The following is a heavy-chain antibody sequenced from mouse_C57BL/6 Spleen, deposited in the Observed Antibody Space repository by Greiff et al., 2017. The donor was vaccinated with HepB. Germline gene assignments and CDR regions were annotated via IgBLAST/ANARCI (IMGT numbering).Heavy chain of an antibody. CDR3: TREWDGYFDV. V-gene: IGHV5-9-1*02. D-gene: IGHD4-1*01. J-gene: IGHJ1*03. CDR1: GFTFSSYA. CDR2: ISSGGDYI. Sequence: EVKVVESGEGLVKPGGSLKLSCAASGFTFSSYAMSWVRQTPEKRLEWVAYISSGGDYIYYADTVKGRFTISRDNARNTLYLQMSSLKSEDTAMYYCTREWDGYFDVWGTGTTVTVSS.